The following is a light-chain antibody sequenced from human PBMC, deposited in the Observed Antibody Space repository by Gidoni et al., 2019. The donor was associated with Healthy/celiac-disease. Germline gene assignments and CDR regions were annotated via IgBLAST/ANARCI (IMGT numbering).Light chain of an antibody. CDR3: QQYYSTPMYT. Sequence: DIVMTQSPDSLAVSLGARATINCKSSQSVLYRSNNKNYLAWYQQKPGQPPKLLIYWASTRESGVPDRFSGSGSGTDFTLTISSLQAEDVAVYYCQQYYSTPMYTFGQGTKLEIK. CDR2: WAS. CDR1: QSVLYRSNNKNY. V-gene: IGKV4-1*01. J-gene: IGKJ2*01.